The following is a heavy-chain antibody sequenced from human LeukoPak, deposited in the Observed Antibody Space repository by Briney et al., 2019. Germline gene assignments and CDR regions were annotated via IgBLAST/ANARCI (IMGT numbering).Heavy chain of an antibody. CDR1: GFSFSTSV. CDR2: MWYDGTNE. V-gene: IGHV3-33*06. Sequence: PGGSLRLSCAASGFSFSTSVVHWVRQAPGKGLEWVAVMWYDGTNEQYADSVRGRFTISRDNSKNTLYLQMNSLRAEDTAIYYGAKGHASCWYLFDYWSQGTLVTVSS. D-gene: IGHD6-19*01. J-gene: IGHJ4*02. CDR3: AKGHASCWYLFDY.